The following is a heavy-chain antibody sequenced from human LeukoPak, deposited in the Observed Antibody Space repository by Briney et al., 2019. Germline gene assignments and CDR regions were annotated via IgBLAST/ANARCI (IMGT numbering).Heavy chain of an antibody. Sequence: SETLSLTCSVSGGSISNYYWSWIRQPPGKGLEWIGYIYHTGSTTYNPSLKSRVTISLDTSKNHYSLKLSSVTAADTAVYYCAKLTYYGGNSGVDYWGQGTLVTVSS. CDR1: GGSISNYY. V-gene: IGHV4-59*01. CDR2: IYHTGST. D-gene: IGHD4-23*01. J-gene: IGHJ4*02. CDR3: AKLTYYGGNSGVDY.